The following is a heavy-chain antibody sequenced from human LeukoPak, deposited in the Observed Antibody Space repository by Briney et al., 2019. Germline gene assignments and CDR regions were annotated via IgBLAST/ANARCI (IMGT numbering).Heavy chain of an antibody. V-gene: IGHV1-46*01. Sequence: ASVKVSCKASGYTLTDYYMHWVRQAPGQGLEWMGIINPSGGSTGYARKFQGRVTMTRDTSTSTVYMELSSLRSEDTAVYYCARGTKLRYFDWAIRSLSGDDYWGQGTLVTVSS. J-gene: IGHJ4*02. CDR2: INPSGGST. CDR3: ARGTKLRYFDWAIRSLSGDDY. D-gene: IGHD3-9*01. CDR1: GYTLTDYY.